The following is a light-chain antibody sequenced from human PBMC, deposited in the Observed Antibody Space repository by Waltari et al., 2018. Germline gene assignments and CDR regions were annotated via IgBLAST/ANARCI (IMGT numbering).Light chain of an antibody. J-gene: IGKJ4*01. CDR2: DTS. Sequence: DIVLTQSPAILSLSPGERASISCRASQSVTNYLAWYQQKPGQAPILLIYDTSNRATGIPARFSGSGFGTDFTLTISSLEPEDFAVYYCQQRRDWPLTFGGGTKVEIK. CDR3: QQRRDWPLT. V-gene: IGKV3-11*01. CDR1: QSVTNY.